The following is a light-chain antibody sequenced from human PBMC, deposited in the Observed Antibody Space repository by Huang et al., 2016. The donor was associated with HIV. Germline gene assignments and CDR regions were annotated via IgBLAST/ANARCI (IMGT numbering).Light chain of an antibody. V-gene: IGKV2-30*01. CDR1: QRLVYGDGNIY. CDR3: MQASHGAAT. Sequence: DVLLTQSPLSLPVTLGQPAFITCKSNQRLVYGDGNIYLNWFHQRPGPSPRRLIYKLSNRDSGVPDRFSAGGSGTDFTLWISEVEAEDVGDYYCMQASHGAATFGQGTRVDIK. CDR2: KLS. J-gene: IGKJ1*01.